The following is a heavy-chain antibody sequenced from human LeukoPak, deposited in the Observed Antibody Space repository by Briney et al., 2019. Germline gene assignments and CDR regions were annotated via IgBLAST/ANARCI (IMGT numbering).Heavy chain of an antibody. V-gene: IGHV1-8*01. CDR3: ARDSPPSIAVALSGFDL. D-gene: IGHD6-19*01. Sequence: ASVKVSCKASGYTFTSYDINWVRQATGQGLEWMGWVNPNSGNTGYAQKFQGRVTMTRNTSISTAYMELSSLRSEDTAVYYCARDSPPSIAVALSGFDLWGRGTLVTVSS. CDR2: VNPNSGNT. J-gene: IGHJ2*01. CDR1: GYTFTSYD.